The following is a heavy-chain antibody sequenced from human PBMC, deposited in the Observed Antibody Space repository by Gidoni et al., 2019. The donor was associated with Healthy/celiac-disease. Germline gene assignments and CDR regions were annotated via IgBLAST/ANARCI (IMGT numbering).Heavy chain of an antibody. J-gene: IGHJ4*02. D-gene: IGHD2-15*01. CDR3: AKDSGPYYCSGGSCYLDY. V-gene: IGHV3-30*18. Sequence: QVQLVESGGGVVQPGRSLRLSCAASGFTFSSYGMHWVRQAPGKGLEWVAVISYDGSNKYYADSVKGRFTISRDNSKNTLYLQMNSLRAEDTAVYYCAKDSGPYYCSGGSCYLDYWGQGTLVTVSS. CDR1: GFTFSSYG. CDR2: ISYDGSNK.